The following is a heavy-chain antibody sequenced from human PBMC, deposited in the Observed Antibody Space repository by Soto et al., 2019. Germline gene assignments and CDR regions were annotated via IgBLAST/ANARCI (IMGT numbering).Heavy chain of an antibody. CDR3: AEGRNCFWSGDLYYYFGMDV. CDR2: IIPIFGTA. J-gene: IGHJ6*02. V-gene: IGHV1-69*13. D-gene: IGHD3-3*01. CDR1: GGTFSSYA. Sequence: SVKVSCKASGGTFSSYAISWVRQAPGQGLEWMGGIIPIFGTANYAQKFQGRVTITADESTSTAYMELSSLRSEDTAVYYCAEGRNCFWSGDLYYYFGMDVWGQGTTVTVSS.